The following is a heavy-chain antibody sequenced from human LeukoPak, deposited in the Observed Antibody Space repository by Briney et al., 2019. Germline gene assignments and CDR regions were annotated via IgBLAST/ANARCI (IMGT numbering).Heavy chain of an antibody. V-gene: IGHV3-20*04. Sequence: GGSLRLSCAASGFTFDDYDMTWVRQGPGKGLEWVSSINWNGGSTGYADSVKGRFTISRDNAKKSLYLQMNSLRVEDTALYYCTRDKSGDYGEGHWFDPWGQGTLVTVSS. D-gene: IGHD4-17*01. CDR2: INWNGGST. CDR3: TRDKSGDYGEGHWFDP. CDR1: GFTFDDYD. J-gene: IGHJ5*02.